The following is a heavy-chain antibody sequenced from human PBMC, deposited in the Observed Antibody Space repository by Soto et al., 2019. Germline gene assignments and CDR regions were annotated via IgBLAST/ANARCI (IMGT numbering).Heavy chain of an antibody. V-gene: IGHV3-33*01. CDR2: IWYDGSNK. CDR1: GFTFSSYG. D-gene: IGHD6-6*01. CDR3: ARGSSFFDY. J-gene: IGHJ4*02. Sequence: QVQLVESGGGVVQPGRSLRLSCAASGFTFSSYGMHWVRQAPGKGLEWVAVIWYDGSNKYDADSVKGRFTISRDNSKNTLYLQMNSLRAEDTAVYYCARGSSFFDYWGQGTLVTVSS.